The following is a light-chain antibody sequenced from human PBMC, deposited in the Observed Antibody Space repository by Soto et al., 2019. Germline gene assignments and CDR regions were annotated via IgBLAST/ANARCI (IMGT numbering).Light chain of an antibody. V-gene: IGKV3-11*01. Sequence: EIVLTQSPATLSLSPGERATLSCRASQTVSGFLAWYQQKPGQAPRLLIYDASNRATGIAARFSGTGSGTDFTLTISSLEPEDSAVYYCQQRGDFGGGTKVEIK. CDR2: DAS. J-gene: IGKJ4*01. CDR3: QQRGD. CDR1: QTVSGF.